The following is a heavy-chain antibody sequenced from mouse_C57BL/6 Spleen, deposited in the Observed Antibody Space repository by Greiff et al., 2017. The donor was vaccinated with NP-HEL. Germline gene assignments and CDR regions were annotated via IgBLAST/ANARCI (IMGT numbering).Heavy chain of an antibody. V-gene: IGHV1-64*01. CDR2: IHPNSGST. CDR1: GYTFTSYW. CDR3: ARSPITTVVDY. Sequence: QVQLQQPGAELVKPGASVKLSCKASGYTFTSYWMHWVKQRPGQGLEWIGMIHPNSGSTNYNEKFKSNATLTVDKSSSTAYMQLSSLTSEDSAVYYCARSPITTVVDYWGQGTTLTVSS. J-gene: IGHJ2*01. D-gene: IGHD1-1*01.